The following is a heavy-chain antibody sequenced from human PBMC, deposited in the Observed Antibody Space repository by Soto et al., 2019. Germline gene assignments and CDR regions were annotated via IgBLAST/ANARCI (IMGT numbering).Heavy chain of an antibody. CDR3: AKDGSERYSSGWYGG. CDR2: ISGSGGST. Sequence: EVQLLESGGGLVQPGGSLRLSCAASGFTFSSYAMSWVRQAPGKGREWVSAISGSGGSTYYADSVKGRFTISRDNSKNTLYLQMNSLRAEDTAVYYCAKDGSERYSSGWYGGWGQGTLVTVSS. V-gene: IGHV3-23*01. CDR1: GFTFSSYA. J-gene: IGHJ4*02. D-gene: IGHD6-19*01.